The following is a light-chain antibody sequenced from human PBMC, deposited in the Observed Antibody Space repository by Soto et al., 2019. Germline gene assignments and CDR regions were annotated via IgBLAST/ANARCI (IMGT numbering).Light chain of an antibody. CDR2: GNS. V-gene: IGLV1-40*01. CDR1: GSTIGAGYD. CDR3: PSYDSSLSSYAV. Sequence: QSVLTQPPSASGAPGQRVTISCTGSGSTIGAGYDVHWYQQLPGTAPKLLIYGNSTRPSGVPDRFSGSKSGNSASLAITGLQAEDEAEYYCPSYDSSLSSYAVFGGGTQLTVL. J-gene: IGLJ7*01.